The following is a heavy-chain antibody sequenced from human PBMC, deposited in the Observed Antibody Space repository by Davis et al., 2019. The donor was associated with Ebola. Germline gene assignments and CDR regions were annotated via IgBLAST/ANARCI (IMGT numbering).Heavy chain of an antibody. D-gene: IGHD3-16*01. CDR3: ARTDYTRYFDY. Sequence: GSLRLSCTVSGGSISSYYWSWIRQPPGKGLEWIGYIYHSESTNYNPSLKSRVTISVDTSKNQFSLSLNSVTAADTAVYYCARTDYTRYFDYWGQGTMVTISS. J-gene: IGHJ4*02. CDR1: GGSISSYY. V-gene: IGHV4-59*12. CDR2: IYHSEST.